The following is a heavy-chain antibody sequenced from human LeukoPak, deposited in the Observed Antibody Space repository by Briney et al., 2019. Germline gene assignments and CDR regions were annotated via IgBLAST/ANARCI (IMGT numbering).Heavy chain of an antibody. V-gene: IGHV1-69*04. CDR2: IIPIFGIA. J-gene: IGHJ5*02. CDR3: ARDLSGSST. Sequence: ASVKVSCKASGGTFSSYAISWVRQAPGQGLEWMGRIIPIFGIANYAQKFQGRVTITADKSTGTAYMELSSLRSEDTAVYYCARDLSGSSTWGQGTLVTVSS. D-gene: IGHD1-26*01. CDR1: GGTFSSYA.